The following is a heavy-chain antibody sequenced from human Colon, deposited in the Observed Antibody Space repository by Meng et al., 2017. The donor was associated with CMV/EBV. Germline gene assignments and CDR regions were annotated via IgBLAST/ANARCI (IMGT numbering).Heavy chain of an antibody. D-gene: IGHD1-14*01. V-gene: IGHV3-48*03. Sequence: GGSLRLSCAASGFNFFSYEMNWVRQAPGKGLEWVSYISSRGTTIYYADSVKGRFTISRDNAKNSLYLQMNSLRAEDTAVYFCARAPGNYLSPYYFDFWGQGTLVTVSS. J-gene: IGHJ4*02. CDR1: GFNFFSYE. CDR3: ARAPGNYLSPYYFDF. CDR2: ISSRGTTI.